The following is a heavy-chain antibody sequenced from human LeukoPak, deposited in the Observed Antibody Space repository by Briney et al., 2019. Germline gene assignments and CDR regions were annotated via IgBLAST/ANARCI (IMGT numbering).Heavy chain of an antibody. CDR2: IDWDDDK. Sequence: SGPTLVNPTQTLTLTCTFSGFSFSTSGMCVSWIRQPPGKALEWLALIDWDDDKYYGTSLKTRLTISKDTSKNQVVLTMTNMDPVDTATYYCARSSQPDSSGYYPLGYYGMDVWGQGTTVTVSS. D-gene: IGHD3-22*01. V-gene: IGHV2-70*01. J-gene: IGHJ6*02. CDR1: GFSFSTSGMC. CDR3: ARSSQPDSSGYYPLGYYGMDV.